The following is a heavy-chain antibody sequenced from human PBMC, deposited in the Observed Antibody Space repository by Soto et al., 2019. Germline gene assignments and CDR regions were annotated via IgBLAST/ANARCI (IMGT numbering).Heavy chain of an antibody. Sequence: GGSLRLSCAASGFTFSSYSMNWVRQAPGKGLEWVSSISGGSGYIYYADSVKGRFTISRDNAKNSLFLQMDGLRDEDTAVYYCARDPGGSSSGGTFDYWGQGSLVTVSS. D-gene: IGHD6-6*01. CDR2: ISGGSGYI. CDR3: ARDPGGSSSGGTFDY. J-gene: IGHJ4*02. V-gene: IGHV3-21*01. CDR1: GFTFSSYS.